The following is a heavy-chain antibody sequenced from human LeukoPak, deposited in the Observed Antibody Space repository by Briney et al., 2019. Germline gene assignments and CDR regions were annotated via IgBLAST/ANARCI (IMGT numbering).Heavy chain of an antibody. Sequence: PGRSLRLSCAASGFTFSSYGMHWVRQAPGKGLGWVAVISYEGSNKYYADSVKGRFTISSDNTKNTLYLQMNSLRAEDTAVYYCAKGQYSKDLDYWGQGTLVTVSS. CDR2: ISYEGSNK. D-gene: IGHD6-6*01. V-gene: IGHV3-30*18. J-gene: IGHJ4*02. CDR3: AKGQYSKDLDY. CDR1: GFTFSSYG.